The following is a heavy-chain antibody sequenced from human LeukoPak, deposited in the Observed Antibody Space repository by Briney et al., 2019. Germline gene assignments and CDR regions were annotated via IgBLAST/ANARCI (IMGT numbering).Heavy chain of an antibody. CDR3: AKSGLNRFDY. V-gene: IGHV3-23*01. CDR2: ISGRDGST. J-gene: IGHJ4*02. CDR1: GFTFSSYA. D-gene: IGHD2-15*01. Sequence: GGSLRLSCVASGFTFSSYAMSWVRQAPGKGLEWVSGISGRDGSTYYADSVRGRFTISRDNFKNTLYLQMNSLRAEDTAIYYCAKSGLNRFDYWGQGTLVTVSS.